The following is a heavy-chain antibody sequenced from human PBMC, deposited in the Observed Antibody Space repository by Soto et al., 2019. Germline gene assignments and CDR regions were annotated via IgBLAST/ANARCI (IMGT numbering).Heavy chain of an antibody. V-gene: IGHV4-30-4*01. J-gene: IGHJ4*02. CDR1: GGSISNVNDC. CDR3: ARGASGDKVDY. CDR2: IYSGGSI. D-gene: IGHD7-27*01. Sequence: QVQLQESGPGLVKPSQTLSLTCIVSGGSISNVNDCWSWIRQRPDKGLEWIGHIYSGGSIYNNPFLTRRVTIFVDTSKIHLPHQLSSVSAADTAVYYSARGASGDKVDYWGQGTLFIVSS.